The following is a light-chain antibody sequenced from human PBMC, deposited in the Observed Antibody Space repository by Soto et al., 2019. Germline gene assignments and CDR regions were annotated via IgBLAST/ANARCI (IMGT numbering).Light chain of an antibody. J-gene: IGKJ1*01. V-gene: IGKV3-20*01. CDR2: GAS. Sequence: EIVLTQSPGTLSLSPGERATLSCRASQSVSSSYLAWYQQKPGQAPRLLIYGASSRATGIPDRFSGSGSGTDFTLTISRLEPEDFGVYYWQQYDSSPVTFGQGTKVEIK. CDR3: QQYDSSPVT. CDR1: QSVSSSY.